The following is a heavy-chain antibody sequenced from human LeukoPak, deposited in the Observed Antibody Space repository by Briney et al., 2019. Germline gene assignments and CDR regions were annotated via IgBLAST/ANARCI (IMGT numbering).Heavy chain of an antibody. CDR1: GFTFSSYW. V-gene: IGHV3-7*03. CDR2: IKQDGSEK. Sequence: GGSLRLSCAPSGFTFSSYWMTWVRQAPGKGLEWVANIKQDGSEKYYVDSVKGRFTISRDNPKNSLYLQMNSLRAEDTAVYYCARPLGKGQDYWGQGTLVTVSS. J-gene: IGHJ4*02. CDR3: ARPLGKGQDY. D-gene: IGHD7-27*01.